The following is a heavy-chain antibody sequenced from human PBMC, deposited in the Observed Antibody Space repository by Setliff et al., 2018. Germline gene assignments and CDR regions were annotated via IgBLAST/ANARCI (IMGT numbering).Heavy chain of an antibody. J-gene: IGHJ4*02. CDR3: TRSRGPRVVLAADFDF. V-gene: IGHV1-18*01. CDR2: ISPYSGES. CDR1: GFRFTSFG. Sequence: ASVKVSCKTSGFRFTSFGFSWVRQAPGQGLEWMGRISPYSGESNYAQKFQDRLTVTADTSTKTTYMELRSLTSDDTAVYFCTRSRGPRVVLAADFDFWIQGTQVTVSS. D-gene: IGHD3-16*01.